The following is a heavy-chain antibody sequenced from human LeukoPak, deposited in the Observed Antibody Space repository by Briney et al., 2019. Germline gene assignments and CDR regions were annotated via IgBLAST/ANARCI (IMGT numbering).Heavy chain of an antibody. J-gene: IGHJ4*02. Sequence: GGSLRLSCAASGFTVNSNYMSWVRQAPGKGLEWVSVIYSGGSTYYADSVKGRFTISRDNSKNTLYLQMNSLRAEDTAVYYCAKDQWLGIHGPFDYWGQGTLVTVSS. CDR1: GFTVNSNY. D-gene: IGHD6-19*01. CDR2: IYSGGST. V-gene: IGHV3-53*05. CDR3: AKDQWLGIHGPFDY.